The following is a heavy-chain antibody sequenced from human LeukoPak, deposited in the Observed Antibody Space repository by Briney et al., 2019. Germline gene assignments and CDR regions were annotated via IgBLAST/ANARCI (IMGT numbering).Heavy chain of an antibody. V-gene: IGHV3-21*01. CDR2: ISSGSKYI. Sequence: GGSLRLSCAASGFTFSSYAMNWVRQAPGKGLEWVSCISSGSKYIYYADSVKGRFTISRDNAENSLYLQMNSLRVEDTAVYYCARAEAVTGPPDYWGQGTLVTVSS. D-gene: IGHD6-19*01. CDR3: ARAEAVTGPPDY. CDR1: GFTFSSYA. J-gene: IGHJ4*02.